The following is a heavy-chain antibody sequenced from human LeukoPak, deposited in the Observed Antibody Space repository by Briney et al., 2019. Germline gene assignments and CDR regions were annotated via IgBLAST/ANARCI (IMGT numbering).Heavy chain of an antibody. J-gene: IGHJ4*02. CDR1: GFPFSNYA. V-gene: IGHV3-30*02. CDR2: IRYDGSDK. D-gene: IGHD2-21*02. CDR3: AKGLCVVVTAMCFDY. Sequence: PGGSLRLSCAASGFPFSNYAMHWVRQAPGKGLEWVAFIRYDGSDKYYADSVKGRFIISRDDSRNTLYLQMNSLRAEDTAVYYCAKGLCVVVTAMCFDYWGQGTLVTVSS.